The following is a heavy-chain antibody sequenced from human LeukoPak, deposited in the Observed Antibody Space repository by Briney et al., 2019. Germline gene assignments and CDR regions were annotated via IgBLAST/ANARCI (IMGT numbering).Heavy chain of an antibody. CDR3: AKGYSSGHNWFDP. J-gene: IGHJ5*02. CDR1: GFTVSSNY. D-gene: IGHD6-19*01. CDR2: ISGSGGST. V-gene: IGHV3-23*01. Sequence: GGSLRLSCAAPGFTVSSNYMSWVRQAPGKGLEWVSAISGSGGSTYYADSVKGRFTISRDNSKNTLYLQMNSLRAEDTAVYYCAKGYSSGHNWFDPWGQGTLVTVSS.